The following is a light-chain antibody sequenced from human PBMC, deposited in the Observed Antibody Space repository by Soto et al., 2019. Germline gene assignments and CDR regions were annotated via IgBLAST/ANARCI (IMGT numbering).Light chain of an antibody. V-gene: IGKV3-11*01. CDR2: DAS. CDR3: QQRSNSGMYT. Sequence: EIVLTQSPATLSLSPGERATLSCRASQSVSSYLAWYQQKPGQAPRLLIYDASNRATGIPARFSGSGSGTDFTLTIGSLEPEDFAVYYCQQRSNSGMYTFGQGTKLEIK. CDR1: QSVSSY. J-gene: IGKJ2*01.